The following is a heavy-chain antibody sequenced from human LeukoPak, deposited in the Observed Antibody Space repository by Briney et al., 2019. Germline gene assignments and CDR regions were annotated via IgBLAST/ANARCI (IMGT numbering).Heavy chain of an antibody. Sequence: GGSLRLSCVASGFPFSSYWMTWVRQAPGKGLEWVANIKQDGSKKSYVDSVKGGFTISRDNAKNSLYLQMNSLRAEDTGIYYCTRVGYIDEGIDYWGQGTLVTVSS. CDR3: TRVGYIDEGIDY. J-gene: IGHJ4*02. D-gene: IGHD5-24*01. CDR2: IKQDGSKK. V-gene: IGHV3-7*04. CDR1: GFPFSSYW.